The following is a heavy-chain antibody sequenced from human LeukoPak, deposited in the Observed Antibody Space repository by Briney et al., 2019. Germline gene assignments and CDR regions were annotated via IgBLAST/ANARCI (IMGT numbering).Heavy chain of an antibody. V-gene: IGHV4-34*01. Sequence: SETLSLTCAVYGGSFSGYYWSWIRQPPGKGLEWIGEINHSGSTNYNPSLKSRVTISVDTSKNQFSLKLSSVSAADTAVYYCARGSPFYSGSYYTTTIYDYWGQGTLVTVSS. CDR1: GGSFSGYY. CDR2: INHSGST. D-gene: IGHD1-26*01. J-gene: IGHJ4*02. CDR3: ARGSPFYSGSYYTTTIYDY.